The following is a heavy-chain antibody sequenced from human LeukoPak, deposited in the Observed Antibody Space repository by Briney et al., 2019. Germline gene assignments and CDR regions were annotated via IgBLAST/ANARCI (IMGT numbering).Heavy chain of an antibody. D-gene: IGHD3-16*02. CDR1: GGSISSYY. CDR3: ARGLTVWGSYRHTYYFDY. Sequence: SETLSLTCTVSGGSISSYYWSWIRQPPGKGLEWIGYIYYSGSTNYNPSPKSRVTISVDPSQNQFYVKLSSVTAADTAVYYCARGLTVWGSYRHTYYFDYWGQGTLVTVSS. CDR2: IYYSGST. J-gene: IGHJ4*02. V-gene: IGHV4-59*01.